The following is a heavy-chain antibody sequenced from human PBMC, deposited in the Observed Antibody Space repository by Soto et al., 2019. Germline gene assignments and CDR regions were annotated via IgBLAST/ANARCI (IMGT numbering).Heavy chain of an antibody. CDR3: ASRSATVLSLTY. J-gene: IGHJ4*02. D-gene: IGHD2-8*01. Sequence: GGSLRLSCAASGFTLSSYAMHWVRQAPGKGLEWVAVISYDGDNEYYADSVKGRFTISRDNSKNTLYLQMNSLRAEDTAVYYCASRSATVLSLTYWGPGTQVTVSS. CDR1: GFTLSSYA. V-gene: IGHV3-30-3*01. CDR2: ISYDGDNE.